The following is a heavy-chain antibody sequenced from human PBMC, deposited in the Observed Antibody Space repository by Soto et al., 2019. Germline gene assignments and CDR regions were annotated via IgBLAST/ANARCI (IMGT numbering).Heavy chain of an antibody. CDR3: ARGSRRRCSGGSCHFDY. V-gene: IGHV3-7*03. CDR1: GFTFSSYW. J-gene: IGHJ4*02. D-gene: IGHD2-15*01. Sequence: GGSLRLSCAASGFTFSSYWMSWVRQAPGKGLEWVANIKQDGSEKYYVDSVKGRFTIPRDNAKNSLYLQMNSLRAEDTAVYYCARGSRRRCSGGSCHFDYWGQGTLVTVYS. CDR2: IKQDGSEK.